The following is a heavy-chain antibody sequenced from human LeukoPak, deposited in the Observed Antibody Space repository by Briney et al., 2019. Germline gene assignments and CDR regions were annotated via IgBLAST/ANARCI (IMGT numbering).Heavy chain of an antibody. V-gene: IGHV3-23*01. J-gene: IGHJ6*02. D-gene: IGHD2-15*01. CDR1: GFTFNNYA. CDR3: AKAPPAATNYYYGMDV. CDR2: VSGRGDST. Sequence: GGSLRLSCAASGFTFNNYAMTWVRQAPGKGLEWVSAVSGRGDSTYYADSVKGRFTISRDNSKNTLYLQMNSLRAEDTAVYHCAKAPPAATNYYYGMDVWGQGTTVTVSS.